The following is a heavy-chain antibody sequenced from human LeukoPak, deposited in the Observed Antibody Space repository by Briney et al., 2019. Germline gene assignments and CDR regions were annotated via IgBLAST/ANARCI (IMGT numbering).Heavy chain of an antibody. D-gene: IGHD5-18*01. CDR1: GFTFSSYN. J-gene: IGHJ4*02. CDR3: ARRATTERGHSYGLDF. Sequence: SGGSLRLSCAASGFTFSSYNMNWVRQAPGKGLEWVSSITSSSTYIYYADSVKGRFTISRDNAKNSLYLQMNSLRAEDTAMYYCARRATTERGHSYGLDFWGQGTLVTVSS. CDR2: ITSSSTYI. V-gene: IGHV3-21*01.